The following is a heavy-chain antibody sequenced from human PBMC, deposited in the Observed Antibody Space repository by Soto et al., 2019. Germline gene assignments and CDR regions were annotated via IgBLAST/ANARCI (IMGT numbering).Heavy chain of an antibody. J-gene: IGHJ6*02. V-gene: IGHV3-74*01. CDR3: ARDLKYYDFWKDYYYYGMDV. CDR1: GFTFSSYW. CDR2: INSDGSST. Sequence: GGSLRLSCAASGFTFSSYWMHWVRQAPGKGLVWVSRINSDGSSTSYADSVKGRFTISRDNAKNTLYLQMNSLRAEDTAVYYCARDLKYYDFWKDYYYYGMDVWGQGTTVTVSS. D-gene: IGHD3-3*01.